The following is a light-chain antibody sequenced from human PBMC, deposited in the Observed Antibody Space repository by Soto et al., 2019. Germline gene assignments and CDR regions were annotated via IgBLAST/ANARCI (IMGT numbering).Light chain of an antibody. V-gene: IGKV1-5*01. CDR2: DAS. Sequence: DIQMTQSPSTLSASVGDRVTITCRASQSISSWLAWYHQKPGKAPNLLIYDASSLESGVPSRFSGSVSGTEFNLTISGLQPDDFATYYCQQYNGYPYTFGHGTKLEIK. J-gene: IGKJ2*01. CDR3: QQYNGYPYT. CDR1: QSISSW.